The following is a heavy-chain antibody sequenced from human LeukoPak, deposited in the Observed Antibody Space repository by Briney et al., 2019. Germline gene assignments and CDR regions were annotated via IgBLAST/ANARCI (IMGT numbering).Heavy chain of an antibody. CDR1: GGSISRYY. CDR3: ARGSRIVAIDY. D-gene: IGHD5-12*01. CDR2: IYTSGST. J-gene: IGHJ4*02. V-gene: IGHV4-4*07. Sequence: PSETLSLTCTVSGGSISRYYWSWIRQPAGKGLEWIGRIYTSGSTNYNPSLKSRVTISVDKSKNQFSLKLSSVTAADTAVYYYARGSRIVAIDYWGQGTLVTVSS.